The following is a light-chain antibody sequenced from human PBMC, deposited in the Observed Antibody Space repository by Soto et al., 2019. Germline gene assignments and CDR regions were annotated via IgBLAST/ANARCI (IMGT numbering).Light chain of an antibody. CDR3: QQRSNWPPIT. CDR1: QSVSSY. V-gene: IGKV3-11*01. J-gene: IGKJ5*01. Sequence: EIVLTQSPATLSLSPWKRATLSWSASQSVSSYLAWYQQKPGQAPRLLIYDASNRATGIPARFSGSGSGTDFTLTISSLEPEDFAVYYCQQRSNWPPITFGQGTRLEIK. CDR2: DAS.